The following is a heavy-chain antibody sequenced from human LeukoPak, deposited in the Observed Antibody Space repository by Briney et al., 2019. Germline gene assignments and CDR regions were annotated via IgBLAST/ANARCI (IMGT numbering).Heavy chain of an antibody. V-gene: IGHV3-30*18. D-gene: IGHD2-15*01. CDR1: GFTFSSYG. CDR3: AKDLNHCKGGTCYGFDY. Sequence: PGGSLRLSCAASGFTFSSYGIHWVRQAPGKGLEWVAVISYDGSNKYYADPVKGRFTISRDNSKNTLYLQLNSLRAEDTAVYYCAKDLNHCKGGTCYGFDYWGQGTLVTVSS. CDR2: ISYDGSNK. J-gene: IGHJ4*02.